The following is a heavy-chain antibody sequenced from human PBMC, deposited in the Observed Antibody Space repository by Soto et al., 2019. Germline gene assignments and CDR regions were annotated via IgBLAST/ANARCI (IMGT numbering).Heavy chain of an antibody. D-gene: IGHD6-13*01. J-gene: IGHJ6*02. CDR3: GRLGSWGRGGGMDV. CDR2: IWYDGNNK. Sequence: QVQLVESGGGVVQPGTSLRLSCAASGFIFSSYGMHWVRQAPGKGLEWVAVIWYDGNNKYYANSVKGRFTVSRDNSKNRLFVQMNGLGAEDRAVFYCGRLGSWGRGGGMDVWGQGTTVTVSS. V-gene: IGHV3-33*01. CDR1: GFIFSSYG.